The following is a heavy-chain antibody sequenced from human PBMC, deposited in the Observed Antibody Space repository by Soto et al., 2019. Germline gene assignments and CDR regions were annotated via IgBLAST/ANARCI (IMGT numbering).Heavy chain of an antibody. CDR2: IKSKTDGGTT. J-gene: IGHJ3*02. V-gene: IGHV3-15*01. CDR1: GFTFSNAW. Sequence: EVQLVESGGGLVKPGGSLRLSCAASGFTFSNAWMSWVRQAPGKGLEWVGRIKSKTDGGTTDYAAPVKGRLTISRDDSKNTLDLQMNSLKTEDTGVYYCTTDLLWFGELYGAVGAFDIWGQGTMVTVSS. CDR3: TTDLLWFGELYGAVGAFDI. D-gene: IGHD3-10*01.